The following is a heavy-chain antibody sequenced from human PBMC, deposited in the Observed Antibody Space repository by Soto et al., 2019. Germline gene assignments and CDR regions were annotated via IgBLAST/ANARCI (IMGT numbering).Heavy chain of an antibody. CDR2: ISYDGSNK. Sequence: GGSLRLSCVASGFTFSGHGMHWVRQAPGKGLEWVAVISYDGSNKYYGDPVKGRFTISRDNSKNTLYLQTNSLRAEDTAVYYCAKRTYYYDSSGPDDAFDIWGQGTMVTVSS. J-gene: IGHJ3*02. CDR3: AKRTYYYDSSGPDDAFDI. CDR1: GFTFSGHG. D-gene: IGHD3-22*01. V-gene: IGHV3-30*18.